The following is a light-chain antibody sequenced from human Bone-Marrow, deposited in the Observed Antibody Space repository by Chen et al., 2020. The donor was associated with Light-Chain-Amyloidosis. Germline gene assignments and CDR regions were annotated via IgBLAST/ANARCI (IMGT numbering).Light chain of an antibody. V-gene: IGKV3-11*01. J-gene: IGKJ4*01. CDR1: QSVSSY. CDR3: QQRSSWPLT. CDR2: DSS. Sequence: EIVLTQSPATLSLSPGERATLSCRASQSVSSYFAWYQQKPGQAPKLLIDDSSNRATGIPTRFSGSGSGTDFPLTIRSLEPEDFAVYYCQQRSSWPLTFGGETKVEIK.